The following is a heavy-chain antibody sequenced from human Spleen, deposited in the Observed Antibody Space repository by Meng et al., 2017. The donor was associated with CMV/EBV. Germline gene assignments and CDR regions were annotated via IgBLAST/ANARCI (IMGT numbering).Heavy chain of an antibody. CDR3: ARNKVSSIYYYYYYGMDV. D-gene: IGHD2-2*01. CDR2: ISYDGRNK. CDR1: GFTFSSCG. V-gene: IGHV3-30*19. J-gene: IGHJ6*02. Sequence: GGSLRLSCAASGFTFSSCGIHWVRQAPGKGLEWVAVISYDGRNKHYADSVKGRFTISRDNFKNTLFLQMNSLRPEDTAVYYCARNKVSSIYYYYYYGMDVWGQGTTVTVSS.